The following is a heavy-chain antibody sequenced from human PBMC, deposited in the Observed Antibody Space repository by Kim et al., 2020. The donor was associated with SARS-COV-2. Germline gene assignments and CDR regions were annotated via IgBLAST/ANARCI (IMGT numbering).Heavy chain of an antibody. V-gene: IGHV1-18*01. CDR1: GYTFTSYG. Sequence: ASVKVSCKASGYTFTSYGISWVRQAPGQGLEWMGWISAYNGNTNYAQKLQGRVTMTTDTSTSTAYMELRSLRSDDTAVYYCARRTHRAAAGTLIYYYYYGMDVWGQGTTVTVSS. CDR2: ISAYNGNT. J-gene: IGHJ6*02. CDR3: ARRTHRAAAGTLIYYYYYGMDV. D-gene: IGHD6-13*01.